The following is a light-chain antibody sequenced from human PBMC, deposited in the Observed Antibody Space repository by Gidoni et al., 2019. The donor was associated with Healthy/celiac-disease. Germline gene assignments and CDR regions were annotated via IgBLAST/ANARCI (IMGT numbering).Light chain of an antibody. Sequence: DIVMTQSPDSLAVSLGERATINCKSSQSFLYRSNNKNYLAWYQQKPGQPPKLLIYWASTRESWVPDRFSGSGSGTDFTLTISSLQAEDVAVYYCQQYYTSPRTFGQGTKLEIK. J-gene: IGKJ2*01. CDR3: QQYYTSPRT. V-gene: IGKV4-1*01. CDR2: WAS. CDR1: QSFLYRSNNKNY.